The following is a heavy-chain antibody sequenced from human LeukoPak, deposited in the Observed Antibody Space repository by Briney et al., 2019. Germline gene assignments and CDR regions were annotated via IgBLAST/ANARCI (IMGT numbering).Heavy chain of an antibody. CDR3: ARGGYDFPHYYGMDV. Sequence: SVKVSCKASGGTFSSYAISWVRQAPGQGLEWMGGIIPIFGTANHAQKFQGRVTITADESASTAYMELSSLRSEDTAVYYCARGGYDFPHYYGMDVWGQGTTVTVSS. D-gene: IGHD3-3*01. V-gene: IGHV1-69*01. CDR2: IIPIFGTA. CDR1: GGTFSSYA. J-gene: IGHJ6*02.